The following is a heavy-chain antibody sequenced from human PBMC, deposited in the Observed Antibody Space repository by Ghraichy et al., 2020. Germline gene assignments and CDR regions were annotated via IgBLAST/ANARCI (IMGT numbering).Heavy chain of an antibody. CDR1: GFTLSNYW. V-gene: IGHV3-7*03. CDR2: IKQDGSEK. CDR3: AREHSSSFRFYFYYYGMDV. Sequence: GGSLRLSCAASGFTLSNYWMSWVRQAPGKGLEWVANIKQDGSEKYYVDSVKGRFTISRDNAKSSLYLQMNSLRVEDTAVYYCAREHSSSFRFYFYYYGMDVWGQGTTVTVSS. D-gene: IGHD6-6*01. J-gene: IGHJ6*02.